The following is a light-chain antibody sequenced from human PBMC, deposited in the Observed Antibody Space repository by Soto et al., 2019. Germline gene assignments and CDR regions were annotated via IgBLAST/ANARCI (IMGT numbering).Light chain of an antibody. CDR2: GSS. CDR3: QQHVTSPLT. J-gene: IGKJ4*01. CDR1: QTLTSSY. Sequence: EIVLTQSPGTLSLSPGERATLSCRASQTLTSSYLAWYQQKPGQAPRLLIFGSSSRATGIPERFSGSGSGKDFTHTISRLEPEDFAVYYCQQHVTSPLTFGGGTKVEVK. V-gene: IGKV3-20*01.